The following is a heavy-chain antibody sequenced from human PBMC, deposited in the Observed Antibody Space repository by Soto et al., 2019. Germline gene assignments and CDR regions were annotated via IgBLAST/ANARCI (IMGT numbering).Heavy chain of an antibody. J-gene: IGHJ6*03. CDR2: IYPGDSDT. CDR3: ARSGCSSTSCYVGYYYYYMDV. Sequence: GESLKISCKGSGYSLTSYWIGWVRQMPGKGLEWMGIIYPGDSDTRYSPSFQGQVTISADKSISTAYLQWSSLKASDTAMYYCARSGCSSTSCYVGYYYYYMDVWGKGTTVTVSS. CDR1: GYSLTSYW. V-gene: IGHV5-51*01. D-gene: IGHD2-2*01.